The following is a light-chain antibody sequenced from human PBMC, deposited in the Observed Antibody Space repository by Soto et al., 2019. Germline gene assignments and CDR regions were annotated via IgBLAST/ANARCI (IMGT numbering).Light chain of an antibody. CDR2: DVS. V-gene: IGLV2-14*01. Sequence: QSALTQPASVSGSPGQSITISCTGTSSDVGGYNYVSWYQQHPGKAPKLMIYDVSNRPSGVSNRFSGSKSGNTASLTISGLQAEDEADYYCSSYTISSTPYDFGTGTQVTVL. CDR1: SSDVGGYNY. CDR3: SSYTISSTPYD. J-gene: IGLJ1*01.